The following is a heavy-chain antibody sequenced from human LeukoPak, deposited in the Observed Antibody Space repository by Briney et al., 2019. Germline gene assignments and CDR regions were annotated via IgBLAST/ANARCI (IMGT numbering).Heavy chain of an antibody. CDR2: IYTSGST. J-gene: IGHJ5*02. V-gene: IGHV4-4*09. Sequence: SETLSLTCTVSGGSISSDYGRWIGQAPGKGLEWIGYIYTSGSTNYNPSLKSRVTISVDTSKNQFSLKLSSLTAADTAVYYCATCGPQFDPWGQGTLVTVSS. CDR1: GGSISSDY. CDR3: ATCGPQFDP.